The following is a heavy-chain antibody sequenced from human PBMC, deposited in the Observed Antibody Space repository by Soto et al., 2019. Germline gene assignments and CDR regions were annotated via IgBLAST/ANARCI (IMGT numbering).Heavy chain of an antibody. CDR3: ARGASP. Sequence: QVQLVQSGAEVKKPGASVKVSCKASGYTFTSSDINWVRQATGQGLEWMGWMNLNTGNTGYAQKFQGRITLTRSTSISTAYLELSSLNSDDSAVYYCARGASPWGQGTLVTVSS. J-gene: IGHJ5*02. CDR2: MNLNTGNT. CDR1: GYTFTSSD. V-gene: IGHV1-8*01.